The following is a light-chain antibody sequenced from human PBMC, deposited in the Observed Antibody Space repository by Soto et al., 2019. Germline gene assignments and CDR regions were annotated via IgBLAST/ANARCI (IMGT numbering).Light chain of an antibody. V-gene: IGLV2-14*03. CDR2: DVA. CDR3: VSYTSCTTYV. CDR1: SSDVGGSNF. J-gene: IGLJ1*01. Sequence: QSALTQPASVSDSPGPSITISCTGTSSDVGGSNFVSWYQQHPGKPPKLIIYDVANRPSGVSNRFAGSKSGSTDSLIISRIQTEDEADYYCVSYTSCTTYVFGTGTKVTVL.